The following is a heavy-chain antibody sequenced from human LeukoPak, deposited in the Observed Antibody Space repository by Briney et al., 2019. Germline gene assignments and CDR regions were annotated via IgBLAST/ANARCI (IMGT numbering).Heavy chain of an antibody. CDR1: GGSISRSSYY. Sequence: PSETLSLTCTVSGGSISRSSYYWGWIRQPPGKGLEWIGSIYYSGSTYYNPSLKSRVTISVDTSKNQFSLKLSSVTAADTAVYYCARDLRWFGEYLNPGNDAFDIWGQGTMVTVSS. D-gene: IGHD3-10*01. CDR2: IYYSGST. J-gene: IGHJ3*02. V-gene: IGHV4-39*07. CDR3: ARDLRWFGEYLNPGNDAFDI.